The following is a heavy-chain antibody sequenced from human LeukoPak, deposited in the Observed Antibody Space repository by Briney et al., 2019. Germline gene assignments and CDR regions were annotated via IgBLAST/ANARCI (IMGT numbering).Heavy chain of an antibody. J-gene: IGHJ4*02. CDR1: GFTFSSYA. CDR2: ISGSGGST. Sequence: GGSLRLSCAASGFTFSSYAMSWVRQAPGKGLEWVSAISGSGGSTYYADSVKGRFTISRDNSKNTLYLQMNSLRAEDTAVYYCAKRLYCSTTTCYGFDYWGQGTLVTVSS. V-gene: IGHV3-23*01. D-gene: IGHD2-2*01. CDR3: AKRLYCSTTTCYGFDY.